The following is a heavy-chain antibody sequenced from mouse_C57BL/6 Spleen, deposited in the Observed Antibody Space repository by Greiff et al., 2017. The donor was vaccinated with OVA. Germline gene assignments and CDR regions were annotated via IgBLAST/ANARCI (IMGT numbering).Heavy chain of an antibody. CDR1: GYTFTSYW. CDR3: ASEPFITTVVARYFDV. CDR2: INPSNGGT. V-gene: IGHV1-53*01. J-gene: IGHJ1*03. D-gene: IGHD1-1*01. Sequence: QVQLQQPGTELVKPGASVKLSCKASGYTFTSYWMHWVKQRPGQGLEWIGNINPSNGGTNYNEKFKSKATLTVDKSSSTAYMQLSSLTSEDSAVYYSASEPFITTVVARYFDVWGTGTTVTVSS.